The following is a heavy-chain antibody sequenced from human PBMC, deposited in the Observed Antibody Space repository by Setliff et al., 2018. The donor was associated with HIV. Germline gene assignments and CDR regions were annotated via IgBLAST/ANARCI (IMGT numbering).Heavy chain of an antibody. CDR2: ISGYTGIT. Sequence: ASVKVSCKISSYIFSHYGVTWVRQAPGQGLEYMGYISGYTGITHYAQSFQGRVTMTTDPSKYTAYMELRSLKYDDTAVYYCARDAGTGGPGRWVDPWGQGTMVTVSS. CDR3: ARDAGTGGPGRWVDP. V-gene: IGHV1-18*01. J-gene: IGHJ5*02. D-gene: IGHD1-1*01. CDR1: SYIFSHYG.